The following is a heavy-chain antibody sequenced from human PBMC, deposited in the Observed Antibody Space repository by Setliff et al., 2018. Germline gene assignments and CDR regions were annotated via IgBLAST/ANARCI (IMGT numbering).Heavy chain of an antibody. D-gene: IGHD1-26*01. J-gene: IGHJ3*02. CDR3: ARRRYSGSYYNPTGRAFDI. CDR2: IFGSGST. V-gene: IGHV4-4*07. Sequence: SETLSLTCTVSRGSINSHYWSWIRQPAGKGLEWIGRIFGSGSTNYNPSLKSRVTMSIDTSKNQFFLKVRSVTAADTAVYYCARRRYSGSYYNPTGRAFDIWGQGTMVTVSS. CDR1: RGSINSHY.